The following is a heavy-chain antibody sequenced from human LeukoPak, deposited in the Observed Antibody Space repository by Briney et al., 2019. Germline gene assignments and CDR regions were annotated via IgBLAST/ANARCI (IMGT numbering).Heavy chain of an antibody. D-gene: IGHD4-17*01. V-gene: IGHV4-30-4*08. CDR3: ARETTVTTALYY. Sequence: SETLSLTCTVSGGSISSYYWSWIRQPPGKGLEWIGYIYYSGSTYYNPSLKSRVTISVDTSKNQFSLKLSSVTAADTAVYYCARETTVTTALYYWGQGTLVTVSS. CDR2: IYYSGST. J-gene: IGHJ4*02. CDR1: GGSISSYY.